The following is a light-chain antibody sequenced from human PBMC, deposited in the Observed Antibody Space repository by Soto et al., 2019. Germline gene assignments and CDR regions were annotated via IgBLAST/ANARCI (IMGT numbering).Light chain of an antibody. CDR1: QDISSW. J-gene: IGKJ5*01. Sequence: DLQMTQSPSSVSASVGDRVTITCRASQDISSWLAWYQQKPGKAPNLLIYAASSLQSGVPSRFSGSGSGTEFTLTISSLQPEDFATYFCQQTNSFPITFGQGTRLEIK. CDR3: QQTNSFPIT. V-gene: IGKV1D-12*01. CDR2: AAS.